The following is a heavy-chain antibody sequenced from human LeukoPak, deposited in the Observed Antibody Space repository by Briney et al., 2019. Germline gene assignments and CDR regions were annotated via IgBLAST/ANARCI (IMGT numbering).Heavy chain of an antibody. CDR3: ARGRKYYDFWSGYRPRGWFDP. D-gene: IGHD3-3*01. Sequence: KPSETLSLTCAVYGGSFSGYYWSWIRQPPGKGLEWIGEINHSGSTNYNPSLKSRVTISVDTSKNQFSLKLSSVTAADTAVYYCARGRKYYDFWSGYRPRGWFDPWGQGTLVTVSS. CDR2: INHSGST. CDR1: GGSFSGYY. J-gene: IGHJ5*02. V-gene: IGHV4-34*01.